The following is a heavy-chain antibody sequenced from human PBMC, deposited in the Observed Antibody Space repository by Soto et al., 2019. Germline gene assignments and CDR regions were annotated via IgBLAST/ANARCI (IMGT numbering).Heavy chain of an antibody. J-gene: IGHJ4*02. CDR3: ARVKQGRGGYDSPFDY. CDR2: IRYDGSKT. V-gene: IGHV3-33*01. CDR1: GFIFSSYG. D-gene: IGHD3-3*01. Sequence: QVQLVESGGGVVQPGGSLRLSCAPSGFIFSSYGMHWVRQAPGKGLEWVAVIRYDGSKTYYEDSVKGRFTISRDNSKNTLYLQMNSLRAEATAVYYCARVKQGRGGYDSPFDYWGQGTLVTVAS.